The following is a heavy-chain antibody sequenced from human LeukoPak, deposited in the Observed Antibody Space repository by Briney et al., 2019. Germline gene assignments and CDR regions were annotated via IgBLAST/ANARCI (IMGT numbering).Heavy chain of an antibody. Sequence: GGSLRLSCAASGFTFSSYGMHWVRQAPGKGLEWVAVISYDGSNKYYADSVKGRFTISRDNSKNTLYLQMNSQRAEDTAVYYCARALAAAGTEAVYWGQGTLVTVSS. CDR2: ISYDGSNK. J-gene: IGHJ4*02. CDR1: GFTFSSYG. CDR3: ARALAAAGTEAVY. V-gene: IGHV3-30*03. D-gene: IGHD6-13*01.